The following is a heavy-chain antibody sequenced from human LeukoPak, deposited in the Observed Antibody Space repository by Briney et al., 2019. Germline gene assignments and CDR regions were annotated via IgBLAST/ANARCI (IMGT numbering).Heavy chain of an antibody. J-gene: IGHJ5*02. D-gene: IGHD3-10*01. V-gene: IGHV4-39*01. CDR2: IYYSGST. CDR1: GGSISSSSYY. CDR3: ARITRVLLWFGEFHNWFDP. Sequence: SETLSLTCTVSGGSISSSSYYWGWIRQPPGKGLEWIGSIYYSGSTYYTPSLKSRVTISVDTSKNQFSLKLSSVTAADTAVYYCARITRVLLWFGEFHNWFDPWGQGTLVTVSS.